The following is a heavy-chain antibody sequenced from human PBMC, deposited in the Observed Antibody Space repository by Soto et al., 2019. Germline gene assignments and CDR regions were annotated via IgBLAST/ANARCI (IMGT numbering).Heavy chain of an antibody. Sequence: ASVKVSCKASGYTFTSYGISWVRQAPGQGLEWMGWISAYNGNTNYAQKLQGRVTMTTDTSTSTAYMELRSLRSDDTAVYYCARLDIVVVPAAMFLDYWGHGTLVTVSS. V-gene: IGHV1-18*04. J-gene: IGHJ4*01. CDR3: ARLDIVVVPAAMFLDY. D-gene: IGHD2-2*03. CDR1: GYTFTSYG. CDR2: ISAYNGNT.